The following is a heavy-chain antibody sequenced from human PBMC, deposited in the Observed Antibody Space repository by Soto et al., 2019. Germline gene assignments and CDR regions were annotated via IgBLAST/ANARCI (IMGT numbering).Heavy chain of an antibody. Sequence: VKVSCKASGDTFSTYTITWMRQARGQRLEWIGWIVVGSGNTNYAQKFQERVTITRDMSTSTAYMELSSLRSEDTAVYYCAVPRGGLLWFGELLWGLFDYWGQGTLVTVSS. D-gene: IGHD3-10*01. J-gene: IGHJ4*02. CDR1: GDTFSTYT. CDR2: IVVGSGNT. V-gene: IGHV1-58*02. CDR3: AVPRGGLLWFGELLWGLFDY.